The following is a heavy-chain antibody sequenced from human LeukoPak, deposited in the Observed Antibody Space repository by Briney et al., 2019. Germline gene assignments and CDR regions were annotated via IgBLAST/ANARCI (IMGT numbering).Heavy chain of an antibody. J-gene: IGHJ4*02. Sequence: SETLSLTCTVSGGSISISSYYWGWIRQPPGKGLEWIGIVYYSGSATYNPSLKSRVTISIDTSKNQFSLKLSSVTAADTAVYYCARFGGSYFDYWGQGTLVTVSS. D-gene: IGHD3-10*01. CDR3: ARFGGSYFDY. CDR1: GGSISISSYY. CDR2: VYYSGSA. V-gene: IGHV4-39*07.